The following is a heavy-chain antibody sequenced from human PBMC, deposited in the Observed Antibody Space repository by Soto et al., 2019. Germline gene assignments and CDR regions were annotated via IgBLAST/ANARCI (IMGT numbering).Heavy chain of an antibody. CDR2: IIPIFGTA. Sequence: SVKVSCKASGGTFSSYAISWVRQAPGQGLEWMGGIIPIFGTANYAQKFQGRVTITADESTSTAYMELSSLRSEDTAVYYCARGGAGITMVRGVIMTSPNWFDPWGQGTLVTVSS. CDR1: GGTFSSYA. J-gene: IGHJ5*02. D-gene: IGHD3-10*01. CDR3: ARGGAGITMVRGVIMTSPNWFDP. V-gene: IGHV1-69*13.